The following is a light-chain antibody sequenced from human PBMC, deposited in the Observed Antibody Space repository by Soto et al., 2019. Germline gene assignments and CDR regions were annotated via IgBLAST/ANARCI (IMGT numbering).Light chain of an antibody. V-gene: IGKV4-1*01. Sequence: DIVMTQSPDSLAVPLGERSTRQCWSMHIFLSASNNKNYLAWYQQKPGQPPKLLIYWASTRESGVPDRFSGSGSGTDFTLTICSLQAEDVAVYYCQQYYSTPPTFGQGTRLEI. CDR1: HIFLSASNNKNY. CDR2: WAS. J-gene: IGKJ5*01. CDR3: QQYYSTPPT.